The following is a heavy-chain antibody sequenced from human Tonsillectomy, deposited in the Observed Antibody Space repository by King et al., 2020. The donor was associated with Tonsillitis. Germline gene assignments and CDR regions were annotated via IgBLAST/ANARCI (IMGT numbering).Heavy chain of an antibody. J-gene: IGHJ3*02. Sequence: QLQESGPGLVKPSETLSLTCTVSGGSISSYYCSWIRQPPGKGLEWIGYIYYSGSTNYNPSLKSRVTISVDTSKNQFSLQLSSVTAADTAVYYCVRGFDYFDIWGQGTMVTVSS. D-gene: IGHD3-10*01. CDR1: GGSISSYY. CDR2: IYYSGST. CDR3: VRGFDYFDI. V-gene: IGHV4-59*01.